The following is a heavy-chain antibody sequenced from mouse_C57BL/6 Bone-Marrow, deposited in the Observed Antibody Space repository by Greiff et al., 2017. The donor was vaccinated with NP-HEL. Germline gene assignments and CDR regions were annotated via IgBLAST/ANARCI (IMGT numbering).Heavy chain of an antibody. CDR2: ISDGGSYT. Sequence: EVQVVESGGGLVKPGGSLKLSCAASGFTFSSYAMSWVRQTPEKRLEWVATISDGGSYTYYPDNVKGRFTISRDNAKNNLYLQRSHLKSEDTAMYYCARDDYWGQGTTLTVSS. J-gene: IGHJ2*01. CDR3: ARDDY. V-gene: IGHV5-4*01. CDR1: GFTFSSYA.